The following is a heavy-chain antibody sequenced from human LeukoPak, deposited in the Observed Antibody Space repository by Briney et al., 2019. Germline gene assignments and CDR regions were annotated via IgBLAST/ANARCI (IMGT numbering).Heavy chain of an antibody. CDR3: ATAPRVGSTIFGEDWFDP. V-gene: IGHV1-24*01. CDR1: GYTLTELS. D-gene: IGHD3-3*01. Sequence: ASVKVSCKVSGYTLTELSMQWVRQAPGKGLEWMGGFDPEDGETIYAQKFQGRVTMTEDTSTDTAYMELSGLRSEDTAVYYCATAPRVGSTIFGEDWFDPWGQGTLVTVSS. CDR2: FDPEDGET. J-gene: IGHJ5*02.